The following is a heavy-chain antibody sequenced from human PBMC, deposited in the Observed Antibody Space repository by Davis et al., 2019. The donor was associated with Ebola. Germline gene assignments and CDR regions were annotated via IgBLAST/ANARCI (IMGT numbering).Heavy chain of an antibody. V-gene: IGHV1-2*04. CDR1: GYTFTSYG. CDR2: INPNSGGT. J-gene: IGHJ4*02. CDR3: ARVGPATTTFDY. Sequence: ASVKVSCKASGYTFTSYGISWVRQAPGQGLEWMGWINPNSGGTNYAQKFQGWVTMTRDTSISTAYMELSRLRSDDTAVYYCARVGPATTTFDYWGQGTLVTVSS. D-gene: IGHD1-26*01.